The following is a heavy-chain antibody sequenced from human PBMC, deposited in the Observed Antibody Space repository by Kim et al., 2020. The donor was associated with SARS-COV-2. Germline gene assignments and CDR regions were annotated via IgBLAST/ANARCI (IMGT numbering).Heavy chain of an antibody. J-gene: IGHJ5*02. D-gene: IGHD2-2*01. Sequence: KGRITISRDNAKNSLYLQMNSLRAEDTAVYYCARELADCSSTSCYGWFDPWGQGTLVTVSS. CDR3: ARELADCSSTSCYGWFDP. V-gene: IGHV3-11*06.